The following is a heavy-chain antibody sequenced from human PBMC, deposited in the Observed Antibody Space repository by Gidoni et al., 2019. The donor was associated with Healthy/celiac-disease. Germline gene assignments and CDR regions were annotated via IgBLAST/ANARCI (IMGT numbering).Heavy chain of an antibody. Sequence: QMQLVQSGPEVKKPGTSVKVSCKASGFTFTSSAVPWVRQARGQRLEWIGWIVVGSGNTNYAQKFQERVTITRDMSTSTAYMELSSLRSEDTAVYYCAADDSSSSAYYYYYYGMDVWGQGTTVTVSS. V-gene: IGHV1-58*01. J-gene: IGHJ6*02. CDR1: GFTFTSSA. D-gene: IGHD6-6*01. CDR2: IVVGSGNT. CDR3: AADDSSSSAYYYYYYGMDV.